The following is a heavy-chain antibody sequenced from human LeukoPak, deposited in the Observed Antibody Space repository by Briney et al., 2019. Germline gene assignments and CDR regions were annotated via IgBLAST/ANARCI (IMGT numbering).Heavy chain of an antibody. Sequence: PGGSLRLPCAASGFTFSSYAMHWVRQAPGKGLEWVAVISYDGSNKYYADSVKGRFTISRDNSKNTLYLQMNSLRAEDTAVYYCARAGGDYGSGRKPLDLWGRGTLVTVSS. CDR3: ARAGGDYGSGRKPLDL. V-gene: IGHV3-30-3*01. D-gene: IGHD3-10*01. J-gene: IGHJ2*01. CDR1: GFTFSSYA. CDR2: ISYDGSNK.